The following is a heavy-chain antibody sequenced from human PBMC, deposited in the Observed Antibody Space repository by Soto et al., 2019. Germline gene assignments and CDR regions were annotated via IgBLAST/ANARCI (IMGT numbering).Heavy chain of an antibody. D-gene: IGHD2-21*02. Sequence: SETLSLTCTVSGASINSYYWNWIRQTPGKGLEWIGFIHYSGGSSFNASLKSRLAMSVDTSKNQYSLRLNFRTVADTAVYYCARWGDTAGLSLPAFDIWGQGIMVT. J-gene: IGHJ3*02. CDR1: GASINSYY. CDR3: ARWGDTAGLSLPAFDI. CDR2: IHYSGGS. V-gene: IGHV4-59*01.